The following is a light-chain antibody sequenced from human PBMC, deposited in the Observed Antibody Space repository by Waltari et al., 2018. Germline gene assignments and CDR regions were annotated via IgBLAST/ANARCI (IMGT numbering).Light chain of an antibody. V-gene: IGLV2-14*03. CDR3: TSYASSGTPYV. CDR1: SRDVGNYNY. Sequence: QSARTQPASVSGSPGQSITLSCTGTSRDVGNYNYFSWYQQHPGKPPKLMIFAVSNRPSGVSNRFAGSKSGNTASLTISGLQAEDEADYYCTSYASSGTPYVFGTGTKVTVL. J-gene: IGLJ1*01. CDR2: AVS.